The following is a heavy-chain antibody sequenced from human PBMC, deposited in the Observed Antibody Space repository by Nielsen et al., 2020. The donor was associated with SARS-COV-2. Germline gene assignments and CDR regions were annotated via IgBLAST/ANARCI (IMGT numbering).Heavy chain of an antibody. J-gene: IGHJ6*02. CDR2: IWYDGSNN. D-gene: IGHD6-19*01. CDR3: ASDQSSGWTWYYYYGMDV. CDR1: GFTFSSYG. V-gene: IGHV3-33*08. Sequence: GESLKISCAASGFTFSSYGMHWVRQAPGKGLEWVAVIWYDGSNNYYADSVKGRFTISRDNSKNTLYLQMNSLRAEDTAVYYCASDQSSGWTWYYYYGMDVWGQGTTVTVSS.